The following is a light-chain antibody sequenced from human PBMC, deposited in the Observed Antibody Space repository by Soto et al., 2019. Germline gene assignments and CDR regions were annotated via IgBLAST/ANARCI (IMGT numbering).Light chain of an antibody. CDR3: QQSYSYIRA. CDR1: QNIRNF. Sequence: DIQVTQSPSSLSASVGDRVTITCRASQNIRNFLHWYQQKPGKAPKLLIYAASNLKSGGPSRFTASGSGTDFTLIINNLQPEDLATYYCQQSYSYIRAFGQGTTV. V-gene: IGKV1-39*01. J-gene: IGKJ1*01. CDR2: AAS.